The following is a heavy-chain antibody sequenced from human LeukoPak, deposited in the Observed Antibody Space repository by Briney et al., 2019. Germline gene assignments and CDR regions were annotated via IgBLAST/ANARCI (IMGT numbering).Heavy chain of an antibody. CDR2: INHSGST. CDR1: GGSFSGYY. Sequence: PSETLSLTCAVYGGSFSGYYWSWIRQPPGKGLGWIGEINHSGSTNYNPSLKSRVTISVDTSKNQFSLKLSSATAADPAVNYCARVPQFRAYGMDVWGQGTTVTVSS. V-gene: IGHV4-34*01. CDR3: ARVPQFRAYGMDV. J-gene: IGHJ6*02. D-gene: IGHD5-24*01.